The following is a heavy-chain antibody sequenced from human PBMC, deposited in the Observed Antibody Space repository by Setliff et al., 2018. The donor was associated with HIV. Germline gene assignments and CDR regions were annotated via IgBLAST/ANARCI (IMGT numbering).Heavy chain of an antibody. CDR2: IYHSGST. J-gene: IGHJ4*02. CDR3: ARARDIAVAGYFDY. D-gene: IGHD6-19*01. V-gene: IGHV4-4*02. Sequence: SETLSLTCAVSGGSISSSNWWSWVRQPPGKGLEWIGEIYHSGSTNYNPSLKSRVTISVDKSKNQFSLKLSSVTAADTAVYHCARARDIAVAGYFDYWGQGTLVTVSS. CDR1: GGSISSSNW.